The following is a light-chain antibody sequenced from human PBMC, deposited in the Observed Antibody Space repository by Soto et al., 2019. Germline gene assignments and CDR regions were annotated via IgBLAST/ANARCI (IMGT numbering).Light chain of an antibody. CDR3: QQYNSWPPWT. Sequence: EIVMTQSPAILSVSPGERATLSCRASQSVSNHLAWYQQKPGQAPRLLIYGASTRATGIPARFSGSGSGTEFTLAISSLQSEDFAVYYCQQYNSWPPWTVGQGTKVEVK. CDR2: GAS. J-gene: IGKJ1*01. V-gene: IGKV3-15*01. CDR1: QSVSNH.